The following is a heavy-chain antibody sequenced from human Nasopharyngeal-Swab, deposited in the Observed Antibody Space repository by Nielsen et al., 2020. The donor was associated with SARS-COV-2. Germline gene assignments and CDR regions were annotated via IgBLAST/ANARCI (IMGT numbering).Heavy chain of an antibody. CDR2: INSDGSST. CDR1: GFTFSSYW. J-gene: IGHJ3*02. D-gene: IGHD3-16*02. V-gene: IGHV3-74*01. CDR3: ARDHDDYVWGSYRYDAFDI. Sequence: GGSLRLSCAASGFTFSSYWMHWVRQAPGKGLVWVSRINSDGSSTSYADSVKGRFTISRDNAKNTLYLQMNSLRAEDTAVYYCARDHDDYVWGSYRYDAFDIWGQGTMVTVSS.